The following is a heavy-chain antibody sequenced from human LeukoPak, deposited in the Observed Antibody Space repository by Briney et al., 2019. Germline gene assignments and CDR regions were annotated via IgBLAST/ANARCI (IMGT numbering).Heavy chain of an antibody. CDR3: AKRVQVEGYFDY. V-gene: IGHV3-23*01. CDR1: GFTFSSCA. D-gene: IGHD5-24*01. Sequence: GGSLRLSCAASGFTFSSCAMSWVRQAPGKGLEWVSAISGSGGSTYYADSVKGRFTISRDNSKNTLYLQMNSLRAEDTAVYYCAKRVQVEGYFDYWGQGTLVTVSS. CDR2: ISGSGGST. J-gene: IGHJ4*02.